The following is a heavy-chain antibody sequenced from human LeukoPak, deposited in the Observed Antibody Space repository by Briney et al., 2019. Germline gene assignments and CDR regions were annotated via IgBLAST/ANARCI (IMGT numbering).Heavy chain of an antibody. V-gene: IGHV3-74*01. CDR2: INSDGSST. CDR3: ARDRRTTFAYYYYYGMDV. Sequence: GGSLRLSCAASGFTFSSYWMHWVRQAPGKGLVWVSRINSDGSSTSYADSVKGRFTISRDNAKNSLYLQMNSLRAEDTAVYYCARDRRTTFAYYYYYGMDVWGQGTTVTVSS. D-gene: IGHD2/OR15-2a*01. J-gene: IGHJ6*02. CDR1: GFTFSSYW.